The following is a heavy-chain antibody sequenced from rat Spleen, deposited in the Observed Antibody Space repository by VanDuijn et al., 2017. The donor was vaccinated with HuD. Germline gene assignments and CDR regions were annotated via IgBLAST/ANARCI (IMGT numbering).Heavy chain of an antibody. CDR2: ISYEDFTP. CDR1: GFTFSDFY. Sequence: EVQLVESGGGLVQPGRSLKLSCAGSGFTFSDFYMAWVRQTPKKGLEWVTSISYEDFTPFYGDSVKGRFTISRDNSRSTVHLQMDSLRTEDTATYYCVRLYNANGFWYFDFWGPGTMVTVSS. V-gene: IGHV5-22*01. J-gene: IGHJ1*01. D-gene: IGHD1-6*01. CDR3: VRLYNANGFWYFDF.